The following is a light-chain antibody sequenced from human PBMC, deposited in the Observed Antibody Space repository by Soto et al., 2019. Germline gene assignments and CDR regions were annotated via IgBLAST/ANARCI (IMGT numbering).Light chain of an antibody. J-gene: IGKJ4*01. CDR1: QSVTSN. CDR2: GAS. CDR3: QQYNNWPLT. Sequence: EIVLTQSPGTLSLSPGERATLSCRASQSVTSNYLAWYQQKPGRAPGLLIYGASTRATDIPARFSGSGSGTEFTLTISSLQSEDFALYYCQQYNNWPLTFGGGTKVEIK. V-gene: IGKV3-15*01.